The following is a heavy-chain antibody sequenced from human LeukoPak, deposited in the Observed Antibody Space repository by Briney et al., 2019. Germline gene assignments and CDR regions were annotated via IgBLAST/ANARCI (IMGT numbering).Heavy chain of an antibody. CDR1: GFTFDDYG. D-gene: IGHD6-19*01. V-gene: IGHV3-21*01. J-gene: IGHJ5*02. CDR2: ISSSSSYI. Sequence: GGPLRLSCAASGFTFDDYGMGWVRQAPGKGLEWVSSISSSSSYIYYADSVKGRFTISRDNAKNSLYLQMNSLRAEDTAVYYCAREMLAAVAAQSWGQGTLVTVSS. CDR3: AREMLAAVAAQS.